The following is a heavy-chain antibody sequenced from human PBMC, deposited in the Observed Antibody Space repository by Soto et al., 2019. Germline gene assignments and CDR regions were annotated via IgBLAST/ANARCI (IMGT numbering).Heavy chain of an antibody. J-gene: IGHJ3*02. Sequence: GGSLRLSCAASGFTFSSYAMHWVRQAPGKGLEWVAVISYDGSNKYYADSVKGRFTISRDNSKNTLYLQMNSLRAEDTAVYYCARGYCSGGSCYLPDALDIWGQGTMVTVSS. CDR2: ISYDGSNK. V-gene: IGHV3-30-3*01. CDR3: ARGYCSGGSCYLPDALDI. CDR1: GFTFSSYA. D-gene: IGHD2-15*01.